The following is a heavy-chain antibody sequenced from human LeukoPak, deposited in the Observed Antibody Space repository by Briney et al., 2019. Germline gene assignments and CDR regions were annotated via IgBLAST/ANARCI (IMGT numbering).Heavy chain of an antibody. CDR1: GYTFTSYY. D-gene: IGHD3-22*01. J-gene: IGHJ4*02. CDR3: ARGEPYYYDSSGYLDY. Sequence: GASVKVSCKASGYTFTSYYMHWVRQAPGQGLEWMGWINPNSGGTNYAQKFQGRVTMTRDTSISTAYMELSRLRSDDTAVYYCARGEPYYYDSSGYLDYWGQGTLVTVSS. CDR2: INPNSGGT. V-gene: IGHV1-2*02.